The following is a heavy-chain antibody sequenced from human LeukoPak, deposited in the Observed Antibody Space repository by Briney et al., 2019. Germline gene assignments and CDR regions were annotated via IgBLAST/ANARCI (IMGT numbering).Heavy chain of an antibody. CDR1: GGSISSYY. CDR2: IYYSGST. Sequence: PSETLSLTCTVSGGSISSYYWSWIRQPPGKGLEWIGYIYYSGSTNYNPSLKSRVTISVDTSKNQFSLKLRSVTAADTAVYYCARGGQWELKIMFDPWGQGTLVTVSS. J-gene: IGHJ5*02. V-gene: IGHV4-59*01. CDR3: ARGGQWELKIMFDP. D-gene: IGHD1-26*01.